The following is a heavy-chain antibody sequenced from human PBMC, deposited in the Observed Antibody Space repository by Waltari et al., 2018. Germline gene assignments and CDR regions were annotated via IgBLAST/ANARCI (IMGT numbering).Heavy chain of an antibody. Sequence: QVQLQESGPGLVKPSQTLSLTCTVSGGSISSGGYFCSWIRQPPGKGLELIGYIYYSGSTYYNPSLKSRVTISVDTSKNQFSLKLSSVTAADTAVYYCARDKYYDSSGPTVLFYYWGQGTLVTVSS. J-gene: IGHJ4*02. CDR1: GGSISSGGYF. CDR3: ARDKYYDSSGPTVLFYY. D-gene: IGHD3-22*01. CDR2: IYYSGST. V-gene: IGHV4-31*03.